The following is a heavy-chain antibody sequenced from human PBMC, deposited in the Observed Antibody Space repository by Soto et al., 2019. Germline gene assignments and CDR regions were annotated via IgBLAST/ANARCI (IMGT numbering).Heavy chain of an antibody. J-gene: IGHJ6*02. CDR1: GYTFTSYG. Sequence: ASVKVSCKASGYTFTSYGISWVRQAPGQGLEWMGWISAYNGNTNYAQKLQGRVTMTTDTSASTAYMELRSLRSDDTAVYYCAREGGKSRVYPRYYGMDVWGQGTTVTVSS. CDR2: ISAYNGNT. CDR3: AREGGKSRVYPRYYGMDV. V-gene: IGHV1-18*01.